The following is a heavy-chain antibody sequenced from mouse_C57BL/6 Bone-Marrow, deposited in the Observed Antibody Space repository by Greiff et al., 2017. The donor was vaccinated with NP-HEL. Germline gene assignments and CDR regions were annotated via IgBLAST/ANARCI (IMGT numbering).Heavy chain of an antibody. CDR1: GYSITSGYY. J-gene: IGHJ2*01. Sequence: ESGPGLVKPSQSLSLTCSVTGYSITSGYYWNWIRQFPGNKLEWMGYISYDGSNNYNPSLKNRISITRDTSKNQFFLKLNSVTTEDTATYYCARESYGSSYRGNYFDYWGQGTTLTVSS. V-gene: IGHV3-6*01. CDR3: ARESYGSSYRGNYFDY. D-gene: IGHD1-1*01. CDR2: ISYDGSN.